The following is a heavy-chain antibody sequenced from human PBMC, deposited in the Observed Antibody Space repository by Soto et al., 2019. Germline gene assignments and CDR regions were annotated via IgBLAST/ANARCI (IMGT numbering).Heavy chain of an antibody. Sequence: QVQLQESGPGLVKPSGTLSLTCAVSGGSISSSNWWSWVRQPPGKGLERIGEIHHSGSTNYNPSLESRVTISVDKSKNQFSLTLSSVTAADTAVYYCARVPLRYSYGPKRVDYWGQGTLVTVSS. CDR3: ARVPLRYSYGPKRVDY. V-gene: IGHV4-4*02. CDR2: IHHSGST. J-gene: IGHJ4*02. CDR1: GGSISSSNW. D-gene: IGHD5-18*01.